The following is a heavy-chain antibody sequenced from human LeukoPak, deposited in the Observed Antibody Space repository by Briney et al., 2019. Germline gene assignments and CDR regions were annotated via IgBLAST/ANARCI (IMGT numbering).Heavy chain of an antibody. V-gene: IGHV2-5*02. CDR2: IYWDDDK. D-gene: IGHD1-26*01. CDR3: AHRQGGSYYHY. J-gene: IGHJ4*02. Sequence: SGPTLVKPTQTLTLTCTFSWFSPSTSGVGVVWIHQPPGKALEWLALIYWDDDKRYSPSLKSRVTITKDTSKDQVVLTMTNMDPVDTATYYCAHRQGGSYYHYWGQGTLVTVSS. CDR1: WFSPSTSGVG.